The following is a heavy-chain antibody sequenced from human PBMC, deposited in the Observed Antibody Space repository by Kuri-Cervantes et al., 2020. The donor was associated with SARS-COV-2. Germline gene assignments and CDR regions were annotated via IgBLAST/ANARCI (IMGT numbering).Heavy chain of an antibody. Sequence: GGSLRLSCAASGFTFSSYGMHWVRQAPGKGLEWVAVISYDGSNKYYADAVKGRFTISRDNSKNTPFLQMNSLRAEDTAVYYCAEGHSGTWGQGTLVTVSS. CDR3: AEGHSGT. D-gene: IGHD1-26*01. J-gene: IGHJ5*02. V-gene: IGHV3-30*03. CDR1: GFTFSSYG. CDR2: ISYDGSNK.